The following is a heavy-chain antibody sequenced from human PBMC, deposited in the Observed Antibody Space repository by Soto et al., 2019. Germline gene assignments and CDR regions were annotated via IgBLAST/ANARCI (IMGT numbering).Heavy chain of an antibody. CDR1: GYTFTGYY. CDR3: ARGSSGRYYYYYGMDV. Sequence: GASVKVSCKASGYTFTGYYMHGVREAPGQGLEWMGWINPKSGGTNYAQKFQGWVTMTRDTSISTAYMELSRLRSGDTAVYYCARGSSGRYYYYYGMDVWGQGTTVTVSS. J-gene: IGHJ6*02. V-gene: IGHV1-2*04. CDR2: INPKSGGT. D-gene: IGHD6-19*01.